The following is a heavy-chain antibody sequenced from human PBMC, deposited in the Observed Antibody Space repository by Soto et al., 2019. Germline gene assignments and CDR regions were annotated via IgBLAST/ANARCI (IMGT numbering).Heavy chain of an antibody. V-gene: IGHV5-51*01. Sequence: GESLKISCKGSGYVFATYWIGWVRQMPGKGLEWMGIIYPDDSDVRYSPSFQGQVTISVDKSISTAYLQLSSLKASHTAMYYCARARYIETTDAFNIWGQGTMVTVSS. CDR2: IYPDDSDV. J-gene: IGHJ3*02. CDR1: GYVFATYW. D-gene: IGHD1-20*01. CDR3: ARARYIETTDAFNI.